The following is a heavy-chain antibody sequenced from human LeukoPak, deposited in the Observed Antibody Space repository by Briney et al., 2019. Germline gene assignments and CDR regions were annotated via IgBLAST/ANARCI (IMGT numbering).Heavy chain of an antibody. CDR1: GGSISRYY. J-gene: IGHJ1*01. V-gene: IGHV4-59*08. Sequence: SETLSLTCTVSGGSISRYYWSWIRQPPGKGLEWIGYIYYSGSTNYNPSLKSRVTISVDTSKNQFSLKLTSVTAADTAVYYCARHEVAPPGTQYFQHWGQGTLVTVSS. CDR3: ARHEVAPPGTQYFQH. D-gene: IGHD1-14*01. CDR2: IYYSGST.